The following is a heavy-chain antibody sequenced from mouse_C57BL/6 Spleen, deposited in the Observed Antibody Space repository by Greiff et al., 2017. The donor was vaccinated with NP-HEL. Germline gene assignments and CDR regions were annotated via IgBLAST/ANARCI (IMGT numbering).Heavy chain of an antibody. CDR1: GYTFTNYW. CDR2: IYPGGGYT. Sequence: VQLQQSGAELVRPGTSVKMSCKASGYTFTNYWIGWAKQRPGHGLEWIGDIYPGGGYTNYNEKFKGKATLTADKSSSTAYMQFSSLTSEDSAIYYCARSRDYGSSPYFDYWGQGTTLTVSS. D-gene: IGHD1-1*01. CDR3: ARSRDYGSSPYFDY. V-gene: IGHV1-63*01. J-gene: IGHJ2*01.